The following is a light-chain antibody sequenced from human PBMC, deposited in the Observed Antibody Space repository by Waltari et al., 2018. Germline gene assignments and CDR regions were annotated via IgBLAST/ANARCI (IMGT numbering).Light chain of an antibody. CDR2: YDD. V-gene: IGLV1-36*01. CDR1: SPNIGNTP. CDR3: AAWDDSLNAVV. Sequence: QSVLTQPPSVSDAPRQRVPIPCSGSSPNIGNTPVNWHQQPPGEAPQLLIYYDDLLPSGVSDRFSGSKSGTSASMAIGGLLSEDEGDYYCAAWDDSLNAVVFGGGTKLTVL. J-gene: IGLJ2*01.